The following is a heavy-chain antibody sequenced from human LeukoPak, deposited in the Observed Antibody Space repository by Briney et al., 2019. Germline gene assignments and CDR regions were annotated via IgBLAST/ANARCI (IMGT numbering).Heavy chain of an antibody. D-gene: IGHD3-16*02. CDR1: GGPISSGSYY. CDR2: IYTSGST. V-gene: IGHV4-61*02. J-gene: IGHJ4*02. CDR3: ARGRYDYVWGSYRFDY. Sequence: PSQTLSLTCTVSGGPISSGSYYWSWIRQPAGKGLEWIGRIYTSGSTNYNPSLKSRVTISVDTSKNQFSLKLSSVTAADTAVYYCARGRYDYVWGSYRFDYWGQGTLVTVSS.